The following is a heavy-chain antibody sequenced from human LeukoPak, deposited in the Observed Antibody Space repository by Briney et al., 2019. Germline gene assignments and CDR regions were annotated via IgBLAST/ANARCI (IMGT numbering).Heavy chain of an antibody. J-gene: IGHJ6*02. CDR2: ISGSGGST. CDR1: GFSFSSYA. Sequence: PGGSLRLSCGASGFSFSSYAMSWVRQAPGKGLEWVSAISGSGGSTYYADSVKGRFTISRDNSKNTLYLQMNSLRAEDTAVYYCAKDVYYDSSGHNFYYYYYGMDVWGQGTTVTVSS. CDR3: AKDVYYDSSGHNFYYYYYGMDV. D-gene: IGHD3-22*01. V-gene: IGHV3-23*01.